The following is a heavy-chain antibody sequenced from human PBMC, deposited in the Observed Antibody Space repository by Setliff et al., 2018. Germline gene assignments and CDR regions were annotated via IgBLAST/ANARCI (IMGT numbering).Heavy chain of an antibody. CDR3: ARDLALDFDY. CDR2: INAWGTTK. J-gene: IGHJ4*02. CDR1: GFNFGAYV. Sequence: GESLKISCAASGFNFGAYVMHWVRQAPGKGLEWVSYINAWGTTKYYADSVKGRFTISRDNAKNSLYLQMNSLRAEDTAVYYCARDLALDFDYWGQGTLVTVSS. V-gene: IGHV3-48*04.